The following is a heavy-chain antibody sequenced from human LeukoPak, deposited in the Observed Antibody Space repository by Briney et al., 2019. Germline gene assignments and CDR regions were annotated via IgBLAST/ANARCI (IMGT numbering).Heavy chain of an antibody. V-gene: IGHV3-49*03. J-gene: IGHJ3*02. CDR3: TRKEDIYYYDSSGVKDAFDI. D-gene: IGHD3-22*01. Sequence: GGSLRLSCTASGFTFGDYAMSWFRQAPGKGLEWVGFIRSKAYGGTTEYAASVKGRFTISRDDSKSIAYLQMNSLKTEDTAVYYCTRKEDIYYYDSSGVKDAFDIWGQGTMVTVSS. CDR2: IRSKAYGGTT. CDR1: GFTFGDYA.